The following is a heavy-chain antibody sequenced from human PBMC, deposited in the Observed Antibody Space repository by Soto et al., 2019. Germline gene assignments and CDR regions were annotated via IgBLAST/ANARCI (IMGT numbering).Heavy chain of an antibody. Sequence: QVQLVESGGGVVQPGSSLRLACAASGLTFINYAMHWVRQAPGKGLEWVAVIRYDGSHENYADSVKGRFTISRDNSRNILDMQMNSLRAEDTALYYCVGQLYSSGWAAVSPWGQGNLVTVSS. D-gene: IGHD6-19*01. V-gene: IGHV3-33*01. CDR3: VGQLYSSGWAAVSP. J-gene: IGHJ5*02. CDR2: IRYDGSHE. CDR1: GLTFINYA.